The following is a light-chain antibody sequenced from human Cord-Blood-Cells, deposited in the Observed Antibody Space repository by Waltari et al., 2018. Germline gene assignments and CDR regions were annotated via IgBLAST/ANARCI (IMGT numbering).Light chain of an antibody. CDR1: SSVVGSYNL. V-gene: IGLV2-23*02. CDR2: EVS. CDR3: CSYAGSSTFWV. Sequence: QSALTQPASVSGSPGQSITIPCLGTSSVVGSYNLVSCYQQHPGKAPKLMIYEVSKRPSGVSNRFSGSKSGNTASLTISGLQAEDEADYYCCSYAGSSTFWVFGGGTKLTVL. J-gene: IGLJ3*02.